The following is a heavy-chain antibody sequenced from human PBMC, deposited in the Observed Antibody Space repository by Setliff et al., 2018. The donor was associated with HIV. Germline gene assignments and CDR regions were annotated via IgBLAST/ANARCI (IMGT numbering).Heavy chain of an antibody. D-gene: IGHD6-13*01. Sequence: PGGSLRLSCAASGFTFSNYWMNWVRQAPGKGLEWVANIKQDGSEKYYVDSVKGRFTISRDNAKNSLYLQMNSLRAEDTAVYYCAREYSSSWYSYYYYGMDVWGQGTTVTVSS. J-gene: IGHJ6*02. V-gene: IGHV3-7*01. CDR2: IKQDGSEK. CDR1: GFTFSNYW. CDR3: AREYSSSWYSYYYYGMDV.